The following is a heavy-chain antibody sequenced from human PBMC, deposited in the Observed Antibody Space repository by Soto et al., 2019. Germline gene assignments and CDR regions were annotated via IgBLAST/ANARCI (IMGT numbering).Heavy chain of an antibody. CDR2: ISWNSGNI. CDR3: AKDSQGGLWFEY. CDR1: GFKFDDYA. Sequence: EVQLVESGGGLVQPGRSLRLSCAASGFKFDDYAMHWVRQAPGKGLEWVSRISWNSGNIVYADSVKGRFTISRDNAKNSLYLQMNSLRAEDTAVYYCAKDSQGGLWFEYWGQGTLVTVSS. D-gene: IGHD5-18*01. V-gene: IGHV3-9*01. J-gene: IGHJ4*02.